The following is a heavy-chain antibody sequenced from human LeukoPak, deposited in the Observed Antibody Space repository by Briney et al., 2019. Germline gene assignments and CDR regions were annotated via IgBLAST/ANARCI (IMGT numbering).Heavy chain of an antibody. CDR1: GFTFSSYS. J-gene: IGHJ4*02. CDR3: ARDFYAAKPVRGVKGGPLDY. V-gene: IGHV3-21*01. CDR2: ISSSSSYI. Sequence: GGSLRLSCAASGFTFSSYSMNWVRQAPGKGLEWVSSISSSSSYIYYADSVKGRFTISRDNAKNSLYLQMNSLRAEDTAVYYCARDFYAAKPVRGVKGGPLDYWGQGTLVTVSS. D-gene: IGHD3-10*01.